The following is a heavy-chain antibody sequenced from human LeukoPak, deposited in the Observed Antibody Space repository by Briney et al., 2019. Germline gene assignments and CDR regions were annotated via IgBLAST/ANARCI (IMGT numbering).Heavy chain of an antibody. D-gene: IGHD3-3*01. J-gene: IGHJ6*03. V-gene: IGHV4-4*07. CDR1: GGSISSYY. Sequence: PSETLSLTCTVSGGSISSYYWSWIRQPAGKGLEWIGRIYTSGSTNYNPSLKSRVTMSVDTSKNQFSLKLTSVTAADTAIYYCARGNYKFLEAIHYYMDVWGKGTTVTVSS. CDR3: ARGNYKFLEAIHYYMDV. CDR2: IYTSGST.